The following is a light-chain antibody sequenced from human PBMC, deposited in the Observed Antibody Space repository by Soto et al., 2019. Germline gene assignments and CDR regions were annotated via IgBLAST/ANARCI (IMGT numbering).Light chain of an antibody. CDR1: QSVSGY. Sequence: EIVLTQSPATLSLSPGERATLSCRASQSVSGYLVWYQQKPGQAPRRLIYEASTRATGIPARFSGSGTGTDFTLTIHSLEPEDFAVYFCHQRSYWPWTFGQGTKVEIK. J-gene: IGKJ1*01. CDR2: EAS. V-gene: IGKV3-11*01. CDR3: HQRSYWPWT.